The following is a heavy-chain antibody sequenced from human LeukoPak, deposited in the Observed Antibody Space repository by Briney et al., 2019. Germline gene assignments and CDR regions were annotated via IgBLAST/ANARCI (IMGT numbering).Heavy chain of an antibody. J-gene: IGHJ6*02. CDR1: GFNFYSYW. CDR2: IKQDGSEK. V-gene: IGHV3-7*01. D-gene: IGHD2-2*02. CDR3: ARDVEDIVVVPAAIDYYYGMDV. Sequence: GGSLRLSCAGSGFNFYSYWMSWVRQAPGKGLEWVANIKQDGSEKHYVDSVKGRFTISRDNAKNSLYLQMSSLRDEDTAVYYCARDVEDIVVVPAAIDYYYGMDVWGQGTTVTVSS.